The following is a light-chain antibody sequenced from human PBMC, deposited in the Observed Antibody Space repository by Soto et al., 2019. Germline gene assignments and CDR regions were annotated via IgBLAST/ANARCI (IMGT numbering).Light chain of an antibody. J-gene: IGLJ2*01. CDR3: PSYDSSRVV. CDR2: GNS. V-gene: IGLV1-40*01. CDR1: SSNIGAGYD. Sequence: QSVLTQPPSVSGAPGQRVTISCTGSSSNIGAGYDVHWYQQLPGTAPKLLIYGNSNRPSGVPDRFSGSKSGTSASLAITGLQAEDEADYYCPSYDSSRVVFGGGTKLTVL.